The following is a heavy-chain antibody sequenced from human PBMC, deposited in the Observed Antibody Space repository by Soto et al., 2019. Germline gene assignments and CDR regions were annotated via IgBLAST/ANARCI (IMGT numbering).Heavy chain of an antibody. V-gene: IGHV4-30-4*01. CDR1: GGSISSGDYY. CDR2: IYYSGST. CDR3: ARDFGQWLVPRGMDV. D-gene: IGHD6-19*01. Sequence: QVQLQESGPGLVKPSQTLSLTCTVSGGSISSGDYYWSWIRQPPGKGLEWIGYIYYSGSTYYNPSLKSRVTISVDTSKNQFSLKLSSVTTADTAVYYCARDFGQWLVPRGMDVWGQGTTVTVSS. J-gene: IGHJ6*02.